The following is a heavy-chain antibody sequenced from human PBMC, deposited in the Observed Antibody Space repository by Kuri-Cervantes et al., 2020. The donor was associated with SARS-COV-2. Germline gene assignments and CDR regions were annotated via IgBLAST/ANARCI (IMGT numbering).Heavy chain of an antibody. Sequence: GSLRLSCTVSGGSIRGDHDYWGWIRQPPGKGPEWIGSIFHDGNAFYNPSLKSRVTISVDTSKNQFSLKLDSVTAADTSLYYCARHEGYISGWLVAFDVWGQGTMVTVSS. J-gene: IGHJ3*01. CDR2: IFHDGNA. V-gene: IGHV4-39*01. D-gene: IGHD6-19*01. CDR3: ARHEGYISGWLVAFDV. CDR1: GGSIRGDHDY.